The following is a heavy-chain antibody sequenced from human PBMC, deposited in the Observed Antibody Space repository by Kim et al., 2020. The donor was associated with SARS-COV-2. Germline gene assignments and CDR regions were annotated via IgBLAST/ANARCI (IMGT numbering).Heavy chain of an antibody. Sequence: YYSGSTYYNPSLKSRFTISVDTSKNQFSLKLSSVTAADTAVYYCAREGEYWGQGTLVTVSS. CDR3: AREGEY. CDR2: YYSGST. V-gene: IGHV4-31*02. J-gene: IGHJ4*02. D-gene: IGHD3-10*01.